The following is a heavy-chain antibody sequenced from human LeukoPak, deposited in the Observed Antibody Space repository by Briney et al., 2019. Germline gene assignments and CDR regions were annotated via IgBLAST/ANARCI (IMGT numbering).Heavy chain of an antibody. D-gene: IGHD1-26*01. CDR1: GYTFTSYD. V-gene: IGHV1-8*01. Sequence: ASVKVSCKASGYTFTSYDINWVRRATGQGLEWMGWMNPNSGNTGYAQKFQGRVTMIRNTSISTAYMELSSLRSEDTAVYYCASGGSYADYYYGMDVWGQGTTVTVSS. CDR2: MNPNSGNT. J-gene: IGHJ6*02. CDR3: ASGGSYADYYYGMDV.